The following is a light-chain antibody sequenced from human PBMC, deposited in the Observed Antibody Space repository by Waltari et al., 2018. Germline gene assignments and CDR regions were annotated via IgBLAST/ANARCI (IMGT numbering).Light chain of an antibody. CDR2: DVS. V-gene: IGLV2-14*01. J-gene: IGLJ2*01. CDR1: RSDVGGYNY. Sequence: QSALTQPASVSGSPGQSITISCTGTRSDVGGYNYVSWYQQYSGKAPKLMIYDVSNRPSGVSNSFSGSKSGNTASLTISGLQAEDEADYYCSSYTTTTALVFGGGTKLTVL. CDR3: SSYTTTTALV.